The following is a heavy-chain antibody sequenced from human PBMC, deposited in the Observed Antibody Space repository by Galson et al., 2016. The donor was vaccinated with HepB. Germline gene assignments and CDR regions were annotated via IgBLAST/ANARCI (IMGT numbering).Heavy chain of an antibody. Sequence: SVKVSCKASGYTFTSYAMHWVRQAPGQGLEWMGWINDVNENTKYSQKFQGRVTITRDTSATTGYMELSSLTSEDTAVYYCAREGYYNNGWYVSDYWGQGTVVTVSS. J-gene: IGHJ4*02. D-gene: IGHD6-19*01. CDR2: INDVNENT. V-gene: IGHV1-3*01. CDR1: GYTFTSYA. CDR3: AREGYYNNGWYVSDY.